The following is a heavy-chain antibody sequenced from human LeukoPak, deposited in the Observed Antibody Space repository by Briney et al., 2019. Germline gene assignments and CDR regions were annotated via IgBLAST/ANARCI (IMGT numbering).Heavy chain of an antibody. D-gene: IGHD3-3*01. J-gene: IGHJ4*02. CDR2: IYYSGST. CDR3: ARGRVLRFLEWLFEFDY. CDR1: GGSISSSSYY. Sequence: SETLSLTCTVSGGSISSSSYYWGWIRQPPGKGLEWIGSIYYSGSTYYNPSLKSRVTISVDTSKNQFSLKLSSVTAADTAVYYCARGRVLRFLEWLFEFDYWGQGTLVTVSS. V-gene: IGHV4-39*07.